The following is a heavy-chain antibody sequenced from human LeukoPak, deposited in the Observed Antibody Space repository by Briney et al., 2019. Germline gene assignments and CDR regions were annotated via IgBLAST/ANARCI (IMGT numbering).Heavy chain of an antibody. Sequence: SETLSLTCAVYGGSFSGYYWSWIRQPPGKGLEWIGEINHSGSTNYNPSLKSRVTISVDTSKNQFSLRLDSVTAADTAHYYCAREFDFWGQGTLVTVSS. CDR3: AREFDF. CDR2: INHSGST. CDR1: GGSFSGYY. J-gene: IGHJ4*02. V-gene: IGHV4-34*01.